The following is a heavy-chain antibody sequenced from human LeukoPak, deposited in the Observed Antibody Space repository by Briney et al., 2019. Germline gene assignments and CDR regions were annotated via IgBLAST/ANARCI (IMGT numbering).Heavy chain of an antibody. CDR1: GYTFTGYY. Sequence: ASVKVSCKASGYTFTGYYMHWVRQAPGQGLEWMGWINPYSGGTNYAQKSQGRVTLTRDTSMNTAYMELSRLRSDDTAVYYCARPYYYDSSGYYYFDYWGQGTLVTVSS. D-gene: IGHD3-22*01. CDR3: ARPYYYDSSGYYYFDY. CDR2: INPYSGGT. J-gene: IGHJ4*02. V-gene: IGHV1-2*02.